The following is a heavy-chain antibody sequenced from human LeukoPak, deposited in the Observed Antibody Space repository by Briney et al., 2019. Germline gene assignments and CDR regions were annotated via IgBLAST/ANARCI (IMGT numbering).Heavy chain of an antibody. CDR1: GGSMSSYY. J-gene: IGHJ4*02. CDR3: ARDARAGNFDY. V-gene: IGHV4-59*01. Sequence: SETLSLTCTVSGGSMSSYYWSWIRQPPGKGLEYIGYIYYTGSTYYNTSLKSRVTISVDTSKNQFSLRLSSVTAADTAVYYCARDARAGNFDYWGQGILVTVSS. CDR2: IYYTGST. D-gene: IGHD6-13*01.